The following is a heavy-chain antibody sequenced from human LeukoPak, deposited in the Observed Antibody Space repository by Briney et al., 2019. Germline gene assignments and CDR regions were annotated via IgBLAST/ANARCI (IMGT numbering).Heavy chain of an antibody. V-gene: IGHV3-30*04. D-gene: IGHD4-17*01. CDR2: IPYDGSNK. CDR1: GFTLSTYA. CDR3: ARESGSVTSEVDFDY. Sequence: GRSLRLSCADSGFTLSTYAMHWVRQAPGKGLEWVAVIPYDGSNKYYADSVKGRFTISRENSKNRLYLQMNGLRAEDTAVCCCARESGSVTSEVDFDYWGQGTLVTVSS. J-gene: IGHJ4*02.